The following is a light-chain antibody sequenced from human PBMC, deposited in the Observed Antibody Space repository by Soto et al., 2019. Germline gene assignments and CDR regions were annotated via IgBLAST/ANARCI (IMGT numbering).Light chain of an antibody. V-gene: IGLV2-14*01. Sequence: QSALTQPASVSGSPGQSITISCTGTSSDVGYYDYVSWYQQHPDKAPKLMIYEVSNRPSGVSNRFSGSKSGNTASLTISGLQAEDEADYYCSSYTTSSTYVFGNGTKVTVL. CDR2: EVS. CDR1: SSDVGYYDY. CDR3: SSYTTSSTYV. J-gene: IGLJ1*01.